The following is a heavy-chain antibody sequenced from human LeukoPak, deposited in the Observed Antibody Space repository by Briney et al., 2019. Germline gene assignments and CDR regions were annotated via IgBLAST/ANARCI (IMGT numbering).Heavy chain of an antibody. CDR3: ARGYYESSGTFDY. Sequence: ASVKVSCKASGYTFTGYYMHWVRQAPGQGLEWMGRVDPNSGVTNYAQKFQGRVTMTRDTSLSTAYMDLSSLGSDDTAVYYCARGYYESSGTFDYWGQGTLVTVSS. J-gene: IGHJ4*02. D-gene: IGHD3-22*01. CDR1: GYTFTGYY. V-gene: IGHV1-2*06. CDR2: VDPNSGVT.